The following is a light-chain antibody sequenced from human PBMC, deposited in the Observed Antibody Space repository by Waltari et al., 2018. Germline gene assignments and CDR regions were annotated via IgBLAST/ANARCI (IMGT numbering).Light chain of an antibody. Sequence: DIRMTQSPSTLSASAGDTVITSCRTRQSISKWVAWYQQKPGKAPKLLINDASTSHSAGPSKCSGAGAWTAYTLTISSLQPDDFATLYCQQYNSNSLLTFGRGTKVEIK. J-gene: IGKJ4*02. CDR1: QSISKW. CDR2: DAS. CDR3: QQYNSNSLLT. V-gene: IGKV1-5*01.